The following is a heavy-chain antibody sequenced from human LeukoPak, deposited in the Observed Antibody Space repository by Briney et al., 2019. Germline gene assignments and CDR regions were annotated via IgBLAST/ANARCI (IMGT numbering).Heavy chain of an antibody. CDR1: GFTFSNAW. D-gene: IGHD3-22*01. Sequence: GGSLRLSCAASGFTFSNAWMSWVRQAPGKGLEWVGRIKSKTDGGTTDYAAPVKGRFTISRDDSKNTLYLQMNSLKTEDTAVYYCAKSSYYDSSGYENWGQGTLVTVSS. CDR2: IKSKTDGGTT. J-gene: IGHJ4*02. V-gene: IGHV3-15*01. CDR3: AKSSYYDSSGYEN.